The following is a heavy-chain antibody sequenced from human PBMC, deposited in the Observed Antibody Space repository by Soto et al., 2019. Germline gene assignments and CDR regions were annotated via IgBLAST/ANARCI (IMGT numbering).Heavy chain of an antibody. J-gene: IGHJ6*02. V-gene: IGHV3-48*04. CDR3: AVVPAAHGHYGMDV. CDR1: GFTFSSYS. D-gene: IGHD2-2*01. CDR2: ISSSSSTI. Sequence: EVQLVESGGGLVQPGGSLRLSCAASGFTFSSYSMNWVRQAPGKGLEWVSYISSSSSTIYYADSVKGRFTISRDNAKNTLYLQMNSLRAEDTAVYYGAVVPAAHGHYGMDVWGQGTTVTVSS.